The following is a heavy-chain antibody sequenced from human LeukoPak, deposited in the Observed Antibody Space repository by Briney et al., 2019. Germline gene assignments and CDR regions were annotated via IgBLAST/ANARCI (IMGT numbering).Heavy chain of an antibody. CDR3: ARGYTYQWLVRDRPELDAFDI. D-gene: IGHD6-19*01. V-gene: IGHV4-39*07. CDR2: IYYSGSA. CDR1: GGSISGNGYY. Sequence: PSETLSLTCSVSGGSISGNGYYWGWIRQPPGKGLEWIGAIYYSGSAYYNPSLKSRVTISVDTSKNQFSLKLSSVTAADTAVYYCARGYTYQWLVRDRPELDAFDIWGQGTMVTVSS. J-gene: IGHJ3*02.